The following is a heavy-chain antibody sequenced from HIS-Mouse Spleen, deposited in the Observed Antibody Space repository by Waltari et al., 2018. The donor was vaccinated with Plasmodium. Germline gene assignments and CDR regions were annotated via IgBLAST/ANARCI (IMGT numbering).Heavy chain of an antibody. Sequence: EVQLMESGGGLVQPGGSLRLSCAASGFTFSSYWMSWVRQATGKGLEWVANIKQEGSEKYYVDSVKGRFTISRDNAKNSLYLQMNSLRAEDTAVYYCARDRRGYWYFDLWGRGTLVTVSS. D-gene: IGHD5-12*01. J-gene: IGHJ2*01. CDR2: IKQEGSEK. V-gene: IGHV3-7*01. CDR3: ARDRRGYWYFDL. CDR1: GFTFSSYW.